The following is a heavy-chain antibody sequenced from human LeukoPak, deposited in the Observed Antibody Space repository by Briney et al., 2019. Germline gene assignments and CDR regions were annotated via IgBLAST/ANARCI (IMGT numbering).Heavy chain of an antibody. J-gene: IGHJ4*02. Sequence: ASVKVSCKVSGYTLTELSMHWVRQAPGKGREWMGGFDPEDGETIYAQKFQGRVTMTEDTSTDTAYMELSSLRSEDTAVYYCATDTLYSSSLGPFAYWGQGTLVTVSS. V-gene: IGHV1-24*01. CDR2: FDPEDGET. CDR3: ATDTLYSSSLGPFAY. CDR1: GYTLTELS. D-gene: IGHD6-6*01.